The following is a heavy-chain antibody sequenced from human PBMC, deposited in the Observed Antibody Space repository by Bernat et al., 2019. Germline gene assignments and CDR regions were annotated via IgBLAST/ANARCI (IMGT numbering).Heavy chain of an antibody. D-gene: IGHD3-10*01. CDR2: INAGNGYT. J-gene: IGHJ5*02. CDR3: ARDWAPYGSGVNWFDP. V-gene: IGHV1-3*01. Sequence: QVQLVQSGAEVKKPGASVKVSCKTSGYSFTGYVIHWVRQAPGQRLEWMGWINAGNGYTKYSQNFQGRLTINRDTAASTAYMELSSLISEDTAVYYCARDWAPYGSGVNWFDPWGQGTVVTVSS. CDR1: GYSFTGYV.